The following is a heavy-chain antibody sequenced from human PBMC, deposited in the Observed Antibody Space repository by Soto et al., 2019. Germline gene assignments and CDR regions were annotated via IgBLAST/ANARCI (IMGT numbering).Heavy chain of an antibody. D-gene: IGHD5-12*01. J-gene: IGHJ5*02. CDR1: SGSISSSSYY. CDR2: ISYSGTT. V-gene: IGHV4-39*01. CDR3: ARRRGGVVATENWFDP. Sequence: QLQLQESGPGLVKPSETLSLTCTVSSGSISSSSYYWGWIRQSPGKGLEWIGTISYSGTTYYNPSLKSRVTISVDTSKNQFSLNLSSVTPADTAVYYCARRRGGVVATENWFDPWGQGTLVTVSS.